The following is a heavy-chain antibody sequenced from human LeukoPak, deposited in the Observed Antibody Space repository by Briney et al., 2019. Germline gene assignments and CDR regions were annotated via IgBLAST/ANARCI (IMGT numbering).Heavy chain of an antibody. CDR2: IYHSGST. CDR1: GGSTSSGGYS. D-gene: IGHD4-17*01. V-gene: IGHV4-30-2*01. J-gene: IGHJ4*02. CDR3: ARAVNGRGDYGTYFDY. Sequence: PSETLSLTCAVSGGSTSSGGYSWSWIRQPPGKGLEWIGYIYHSGSTYYNPSLKSRVTISVDRSKNQFSLKLSSVTAADTAVYYCARAVNGRGDYGTYFDYWGQGTLVTVSS.